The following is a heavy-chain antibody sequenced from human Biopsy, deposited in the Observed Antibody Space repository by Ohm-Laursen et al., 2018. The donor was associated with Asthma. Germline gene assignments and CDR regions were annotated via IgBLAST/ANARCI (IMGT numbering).Heavy chain of an antibody. CDR3: AKDERAYYGSDSKYMQPVPLGD. D-gene: IGHD2-21*01. CDR1: GFTVSRDH. CDR2: IYSGGTS. Sequence: SLRLSCAASGFTVSRDHMFWVRQAPGKGLEWVSVIYSGGTSDTADSVRGQFTISRDFYKNTLYLQMDSLRAEDTAVYYCAKDERAYYGSDSKYMQPVPLGDWGQGTLVIVSA. V-gene: IGHV3-53*01. J-gene: IGHJ4*02.